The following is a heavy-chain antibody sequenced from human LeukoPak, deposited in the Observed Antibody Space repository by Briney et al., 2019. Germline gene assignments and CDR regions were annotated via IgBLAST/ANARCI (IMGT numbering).Heavy chain of an antibody. Sequence: ASVKVSCKASGYTFTNYGISWVRQAPGQGLEWMGWISAYNGNTNYPQTHQGRVTMTTDTSTSTAYIELRGLRSDDTAVYYFARGGGTVAGTWFDPWGQGTLVTVSS. CDR2: ISAYNGNT. CDR3: ARGGGTVAGTWFDP. D-gene: IGHD6-19*01. V-gene: IGHV1-18*01. CDR1: GYTFTNYG. J-gene: IGHJ5*02.